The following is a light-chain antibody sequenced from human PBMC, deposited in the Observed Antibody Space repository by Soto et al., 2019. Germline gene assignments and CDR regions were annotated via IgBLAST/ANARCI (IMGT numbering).Light chain of an antibody. V-gene: IGLV2-14*03. CDR3: NSYARSSPYV. Sequence: QSVLTQPASVSGSPGQSITISCTGTSSDVGGFNYVSWYQQHPGKAPKLMIYDVTNRPSGVSYRFSGSKSGNTASLTISGLQAEDEADYYCNSYARSSPYVFGTGTKVTVL. CDR2: DVT. J-gene: IGLJ1*01. CDR1: SSDVGGFNY.